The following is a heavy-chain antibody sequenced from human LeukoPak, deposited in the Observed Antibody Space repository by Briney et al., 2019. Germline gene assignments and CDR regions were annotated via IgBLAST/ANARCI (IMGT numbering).Heavy chain of an antibody. CDR1: GFIFSNYA. J-gene: IGHJ4*02. CDR2: ISGSGGST. Sequence: GGSLRLSCAASGFIFSNYAMSWVRQAPGKGLEWVSGISGSGGSTYYADSVKGRFTISRDNSKNTLNLQMNSLRAEDAAIYYCAKSILSNSRTYYLFDYWGQGTLVTVSS. V-gene: IGHV3-23*01. CDR3: AKSILSNSRTYYLFDY. D-gene: IGHD3-10*01.